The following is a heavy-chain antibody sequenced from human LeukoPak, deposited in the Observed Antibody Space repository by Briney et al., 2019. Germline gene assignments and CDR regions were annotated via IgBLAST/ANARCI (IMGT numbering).Heavy chain of an antibody. CDR2: IYHSGST. D-gene: IGHD1-26*01. CDR1: GGSISSSNW. CDR3: ARVGYSGSYYFDY. J-gene: IGHJ4*02. V-gene: IGHV4-4*02. Sequence: SETLSLTCAVSGGSISSSNWWSWVRQPPGKGLEWIGEIYHSGSTNYNPSLKSRVTISVDKSKNQFSLKLSSVTAADTAVYYCARVGYSGSYYFDYWGQGTLVAVSS.